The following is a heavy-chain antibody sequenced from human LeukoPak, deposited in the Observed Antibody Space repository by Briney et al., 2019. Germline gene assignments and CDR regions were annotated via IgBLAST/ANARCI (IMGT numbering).Heavy chain of an antibody. CDR3: AREGIAVAAYFDY. Sequence: PSETLSLTCTVSGGSISSYYWSWIRQPPAKGLEWIGYIYYSGSINYNPSLKSRVTISVDTSKNQFSLKLSSVTAADTAVYYCAREGIAVAAYFDYWGQGTLVTVSS. CDR2: IYYSGSI. V-gene: IGHV4-59*01. D-gene: IGHD6-19*01. CDR1: GGSISSYY. J-gene: IGHJ4*02.